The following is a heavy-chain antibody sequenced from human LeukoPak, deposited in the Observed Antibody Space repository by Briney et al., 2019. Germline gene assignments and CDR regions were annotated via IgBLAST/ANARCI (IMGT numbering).Heavy chain of an antibody. D-gene: IGHD3-10*01. CDR2: INPSGGST. CDR1: GYTFTSYY. Sequence: ASVKVSRKASGYTFTSYYMHWVRQAPGQGLEWMGIINPSGGSTSYAQKFQGRVTMTRDTSTSTVYMELSSLRSEDTAVYYCARDQDYYGSGSQGGGYYYYDMDVWGKGTTDTVSS. V-gene: IGHV1-46*01. J-gene: IGHJ6*03. CDR3: ARDQDYYGSGSQGGGYYYYDMDV.